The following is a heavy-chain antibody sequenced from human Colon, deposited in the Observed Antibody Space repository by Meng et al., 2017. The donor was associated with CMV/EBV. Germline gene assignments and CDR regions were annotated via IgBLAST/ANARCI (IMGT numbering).Heavy chain of an antibody. Sequence: VQLVQSGAEVKKPGASVKVSCKTSGYTFSDYHIHWVRQAPGQGLEWMGWINSNSGATDYAQKFQGRFTMTRDTSITTVYMELSSLRSDDTAVYYCARDPSGSRVPFDYWGQGSLVTASS. CDR3: ARDPSGSRVPFDY. CDR1: GYTFSDYH. V-gene: IGHV1-2*02. J-gene: IGHJ4*02. D-gene: IGHD1-26*01. CDR2: INSNSGAT.